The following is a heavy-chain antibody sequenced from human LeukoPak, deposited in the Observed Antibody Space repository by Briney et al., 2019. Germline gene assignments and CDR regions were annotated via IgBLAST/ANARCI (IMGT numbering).Heavy chain of an antibody. Sequence: GGSLRLSCAASGFTFSSYWMCWVRQATGQGLERVAIIKQDGSDKYYVDSVEGRFIISRDNAKNSLYLQMNSLRAEDTAVYYCLTSTRSHRFDYWGQGTLVTVSS. CDR2: IKQDGSDK. CDR1: GFTFSSYW. CDR3: LTSTRSHRFDY. V-gene: IGHV3-7*01. D-gene: IGHD2-15*01. J-gene: IGHJ4*02.